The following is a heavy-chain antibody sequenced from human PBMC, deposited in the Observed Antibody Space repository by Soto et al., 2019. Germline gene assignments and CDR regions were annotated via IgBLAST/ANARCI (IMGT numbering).Heavy chain of an antibody. D-gene: IGHD2-2*01. CDR2: ISASNGNR. Sequence: QVQLVQSGAEVKKPGASVKVSCKASGYDFSSYGISWVRQAPGQGLEWMGWISASNGNRDYAQQFQGRVTMTSDTSRTTAYMELRSQRSDDTAVYYCVRDPQRNDYWGQGTLVNVSS. CDR3: VRDPQRNDY. J-gene: IGHJ4*02. V-gene: IGHV1-18*04. CDR1: GYDFSSYG.